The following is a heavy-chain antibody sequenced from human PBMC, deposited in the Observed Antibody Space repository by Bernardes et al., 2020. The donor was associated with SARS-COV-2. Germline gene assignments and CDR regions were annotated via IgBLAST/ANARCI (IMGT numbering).Heavy chain of an antibody. J-gene: IGHJ6*02. CDR1: GGSISAYY. CDR2: LYYTGST. Sequence: SETLSLTCTVSGGSISAYYWSWFRQPPGKGLEWIGYLYYTGSTNYNPSLQSRVTISVDTSKNQFSLKLSSVTAEDTAVYYCASQEEDLRFPSVYGMDVWGQGTTVTVSS. V-gene: IGHV4-59*12. D-gene: IGHD3-3*01. CDR3: ASQEEDLRFPSVYGMDV.